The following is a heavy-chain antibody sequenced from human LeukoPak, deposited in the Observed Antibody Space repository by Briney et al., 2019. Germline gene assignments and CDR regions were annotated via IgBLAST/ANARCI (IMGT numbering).Heavy chain of an antibody. J-gene: IGHJ6*03. CDR2: INHSGST. Sequence: SETLSLTCAVYIGSFSDFHWSWICQPPGKGLEWIAEINHSGSTNYNPSLKSRVTISVDTSKNQFSLKLSSVTAADTAMYYCARVRKSFSGRFFSYAYYYYMDVWGKGTTVTVSS. V-gene: IGHV4-34*01. CDR1: IGSFSDFH. CDR3: ARVRKSFSGRFFSYAYYYYMDV. D-gene: IGHD1-26*01.